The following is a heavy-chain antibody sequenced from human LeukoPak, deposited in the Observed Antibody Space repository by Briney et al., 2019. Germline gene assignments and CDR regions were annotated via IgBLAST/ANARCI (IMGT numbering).Heavy chain of an antibody. CDR3: ARHGPVLYYFDY. V-gene: IGHV5-51*01. J-gene: IGHJ4*02. CDR2: VYPGDSDT. CDR1: EYSFNNKW. Sequence: GESLKISCKGSEYSFNNKWIGWVRQMPGKGLEWMGIVYPGDSDTRYSPSFQGQVTISADKSISTAYLQWSSLKASDTAMYYCARHGPVLYYFDYWGQGTLVTVSS.